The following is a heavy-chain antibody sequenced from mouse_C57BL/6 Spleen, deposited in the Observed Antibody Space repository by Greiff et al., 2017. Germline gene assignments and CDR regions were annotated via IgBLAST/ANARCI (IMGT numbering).Heavy chain of an antibody. Sequence: EVMLVESGPGMVKPSQSLSLTCTVTGYSITSGYDWHWIRHFPGNKLEWMGYISYSGSTNYNPSLKSRISITHDTSKNHFFLKLNSVTTEDTATYYCARGTTVVEGYFDVWGTGTTVTVSS. CDR2: ISYSGST. V-gene: IGHV3-1*01. CDR1: GYSITSGYD. D-gene: IGHD1-1*01. J-gene: IGHJ1*03. CDR3: ARGTTVVEGYFDV.